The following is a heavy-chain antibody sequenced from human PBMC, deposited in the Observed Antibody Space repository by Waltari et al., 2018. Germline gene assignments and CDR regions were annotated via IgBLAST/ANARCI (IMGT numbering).Heavy chain of an antibody. CDR2: ITGSGVDT. D-gene: IGHD2-15*01. CDR3: VKAPRPNCSGVRCYHLDY. J-gene: IGHJ4*02. CDR1: GFTFNNYA. V-gene: IGHV3-23*01. Sequence: EVQLLESGGGLVQPGGSLRLSCAASGFTFNNYAMNWVRQAPGKEMEWVSSITGSGVDTYHAESVWGRFTISRDNSNNKIFLQMNSLRAEDTAVYYCVKAPRPNCSGVRCYHLDYWGQGTLVTVSS.